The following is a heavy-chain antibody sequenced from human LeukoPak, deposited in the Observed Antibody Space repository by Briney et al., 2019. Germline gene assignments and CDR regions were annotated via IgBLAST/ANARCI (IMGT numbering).Heavy chain of an antibody. CDR2: INPNSGGT. J-gene: IGHJ4*02. CDR1: GYTFTGYY. V-gene: IGHV1-2*02. Sequence: GASVKVSCKASGYTFTGYYMHWVRQAPGQGLEWMRWINPNSGGTNYAQKFQGRVTMTRDTSISTAYMELSRLRSDDTAVYYCAREDEWELLGGTDYWGQGTLVTVSS. CDR3: AREDEWELLGGTDY. D-gene: IGHD1-26*01.